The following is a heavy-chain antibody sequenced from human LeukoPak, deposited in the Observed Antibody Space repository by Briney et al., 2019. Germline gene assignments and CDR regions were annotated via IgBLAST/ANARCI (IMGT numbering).Heavy chain of an antibody. CDR2: ISSSSSYI. CDR3: AREYSSSWRYFDY. V-gene: IGHV3-21*01. D-gene: IGHD6-13*01. J-gene: IGHJ4*02. Sequence: GGSLRLSCAASGFTFSSYEMNWVRQAPGKGLEWVSSISSSSSYIYYADSVKGRFTISRDNAKNSLYLQMNSLRAEDTAVYYCAREYSSSWRYFDYWGQGTLVTVSS. CDR1: GFTFSSYE.